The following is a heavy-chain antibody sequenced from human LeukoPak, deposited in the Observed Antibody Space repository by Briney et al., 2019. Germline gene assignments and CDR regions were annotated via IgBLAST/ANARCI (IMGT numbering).Heavy chain of an antibody. J-gene: IGHJ4*02. CDR2: ISYDGSNK. Sequence: PGGPLRLSCAASGFTFSSYAMHWVRQAPGKGLEWVAVISYDGSNKYYADSVKGRFTISRDNSKNTLYLQMNSLRAEDTAVYYCARVRSVAGMVGPIDSWGQGTLVTVSS. V-gene: IGHV3-30-3*01. CDR1: GFTFSSYA. D-gene: IGHD6-19*01. CDR3: ARVRSVAGMVGPIDS.